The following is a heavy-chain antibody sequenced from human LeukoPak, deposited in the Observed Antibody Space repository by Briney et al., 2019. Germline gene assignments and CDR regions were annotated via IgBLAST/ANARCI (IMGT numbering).Heavy chain of an antibody. CDR3: ARTDVYCSSTSCSAYNWFDP. D-gene: IGHD2-2*01. Sequence: ASVKVSCKGSGYTFTGYYMHWVRQARGQGVEGMGGINPNRGGRKYAQKFQGRVTINRDTAIRRDYMELSRLRSDDTAVYYCARTDVYCSSTSCSAYNWFDPWGQGTLVTVSS. CDR2: INPNRGGR. CDR1: GYTFTGYY. V-gene: IGHV1-2*02. J-gene: IGHJ5*02.